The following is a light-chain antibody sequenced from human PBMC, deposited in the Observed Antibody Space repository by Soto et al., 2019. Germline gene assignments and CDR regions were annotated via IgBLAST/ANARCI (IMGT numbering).Light chain of an antibody. J-gene: IGKJ2*01. CDR2: GAS. CDR1: QSVSSSY. V-gene: IGKV3-20*01. Sequence: EIVLTQSPGTLSLSPGERATLSCRASQSVSSSYLAWYQQKPGQAPRLLIYGASSRATGIQDRFSGSGSGTDFNLTISRLEPEDFAVYYCQQYGSSPGTFGQGTKLEIK. CDR3: QQYGSSPGT.